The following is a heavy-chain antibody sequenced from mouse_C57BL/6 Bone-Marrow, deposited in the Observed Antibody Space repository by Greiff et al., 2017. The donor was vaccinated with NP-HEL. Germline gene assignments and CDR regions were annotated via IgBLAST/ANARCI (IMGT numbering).Heavy chain of an antibody. CDR3: ARSVGATSDY. Sequence: QVQLKQPGAELVKPGASVKLSCKASGYTFTSYWMQWVKQRPGQGLEWIGEIDPSDSYTNYNQKFKGKATLTVDPSSSTAYMQLSSLTSEDSAVYYCARSVGATSDYWGQGTTLTVSS. J-gene: IGHJ2*01. V-gene: IGHV1-50*01. CDR1: GYTFTSYW. D-gene: IGHD1-1*01. CDR2: IDPSDSYT.